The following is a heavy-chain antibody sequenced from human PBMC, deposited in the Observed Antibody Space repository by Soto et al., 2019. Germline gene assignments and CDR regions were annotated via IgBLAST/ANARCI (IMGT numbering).Heavy chain of an antibody. J-gene: IGHJ6*02. D-gene: IGHD2-8*01. V-gene: IGHV3-48*03. CDR1: GFTFSSYH. CDR3: ARDLMGYAMDV. CDR2: ISSASSAI. Sequence: GGYLSLSCAVSGFTFSSYHMDWVRQAPGKGLEWVSYISSASSAIYYADSVKGRFTISRDNAKNSLFLQMNSLRAEDTAVYYCARDLMGYAMDVWGQGTTVTLSS.